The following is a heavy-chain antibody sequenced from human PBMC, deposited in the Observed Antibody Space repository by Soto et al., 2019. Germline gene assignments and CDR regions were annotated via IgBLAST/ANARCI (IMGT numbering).Heavy chain of an antibody. J-gene: IGHJ5*02. CDR1: GYTFTSYG. Sequence: ASVKVSCKASGYTFTSYGISWVRQAPGQGLEWIGWPSAYNGNTNYAQKLQGRVTMTTDTSTSTAYMELRSLRSDDTAVYYCARVSSGYYGNWFDPWGQGTLVTVSS. V-gene: IGHV1-18*04. CDR3: ARVSSGYYGNWFDP. CDR2: PSAYNGNT. D-gene: IGHD3-3*01.